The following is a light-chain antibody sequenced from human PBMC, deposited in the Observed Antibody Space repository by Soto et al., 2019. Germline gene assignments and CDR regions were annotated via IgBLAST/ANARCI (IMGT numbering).Light chain of an antibody. V-gene: IGLV6-57*04. CDR2: QSN. CDR3: QSYENSDVV. Sequence: NFLLTQTHSVSESPGKTVTISCTRSSGSIASNYVQWYQQRPGSAPTTLIYQSNQRPSGVPDRFSGSIDRSSNSASLTISGLKTEDEADYYCQSYENSDVVFGGGTKLTVL. J-gene: IGLJ2*01. CDR1: SGSIASNY.